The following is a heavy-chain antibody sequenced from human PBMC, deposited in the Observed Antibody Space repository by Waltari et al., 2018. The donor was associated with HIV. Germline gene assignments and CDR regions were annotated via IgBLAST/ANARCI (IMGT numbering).Heavy chain of an antibody. V-gene: IGHV3-48*01. Sequence: EVQLVESGGGWVQPGGSLRRSCAASGFTFSSYSMNWVRQAPGKWLEWVSYISSSSSTIYYADSVKGRFTISRDNAKNSLYLQMNSLRAEDTAVYYCARVGAAYFDYWGQGTLVTVSS. CDR1: GFTFSSYS. J-gene: IGHJ4*02. CDR3: ARVGAAYFDY. CDR2: ISSSSSTI. D-gene: IGHD2-15*01.